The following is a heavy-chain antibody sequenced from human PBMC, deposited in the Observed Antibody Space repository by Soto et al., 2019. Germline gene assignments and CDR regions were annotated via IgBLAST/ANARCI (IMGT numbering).Heavy chain of an antibody. Sequence: QVQLVQSGAEVKKPGASVKVSCKASGYTFTNYYIHWVRQAPGQGLEWMGIINPTSRSTNYAQKFQGSVTLTYDTSTTTVYMELSGLRSEDTAVLYCDRDLAACDHWGQGTLVTVSS. CDR1: GYTFTNYY. CDR2: INPTSRST. J-gene: IGHJ1*01. V-gene: IGHV1-46*01. D-gene: IGHD6-13*01. CDR3: DRDLAACDH.